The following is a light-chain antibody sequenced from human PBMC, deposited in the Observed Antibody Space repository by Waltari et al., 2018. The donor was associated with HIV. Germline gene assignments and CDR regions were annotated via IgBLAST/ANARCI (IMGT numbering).Light chain of an antibody. CDR1: NSDIGGYNY. CDR3: SSYANKNGFYVV. Sequence: QSALTQPPSASGSPGQSVTISCTGTNSDIGGYNYVSWSQQHPRKAPKLVISEVTKRPSGVPGRFSGSKSGTTASLTVSGLQAEDEADYYCSSYANKNGFYVVFGGGTRLTVL. V-gene: IGLV2-8*01. J-gene: IGLJ2*01. CDR2: EVT.